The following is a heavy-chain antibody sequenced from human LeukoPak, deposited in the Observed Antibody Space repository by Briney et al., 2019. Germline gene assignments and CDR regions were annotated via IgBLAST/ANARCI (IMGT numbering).Heavy chain of an antibody. CDR1: GFTFSSYW. V-gene: IGHV3-74*01. CDR3: ARAAYYRFDY. D-gene: IGHD1-26*01. Sequence: GGSLRLSCAASGFTFSSYWVHRVRQAPGKGLEWVARINSDGSTINHADSVRGRFTISRDNAENTLYLQMSSLRAEDTAIYFCARAAYYRFDYWGQGTLVTVSS. J-gene: IGHJ4*02. CDR2: INSDGSTI.